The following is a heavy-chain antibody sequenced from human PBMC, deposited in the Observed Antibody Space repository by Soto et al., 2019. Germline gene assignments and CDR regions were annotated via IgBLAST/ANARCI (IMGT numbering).Heavy chain of an antibody. D-gene: IGHD3-3*01. CDR3: TTQYDFWSGYWIDY. V-gene: IGHV3-15*01. CDR1: GFTFSNAW. CDR2: IKSKTDGGTT. Sequence: GGSLRLSCAASGFTFSNAWMSWVRQAPGKGLEWVGRIKSKTDGGTTDYAAPVKGRFTISRDDSKNTLYLQMSSLKTEDTAVYYCTTQYDFWSGYWIDYWGQGTLVTVSS. J-gene: IGHJ4*02.